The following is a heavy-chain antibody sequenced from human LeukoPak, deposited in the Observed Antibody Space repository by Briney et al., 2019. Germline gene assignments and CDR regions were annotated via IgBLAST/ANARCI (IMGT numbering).Heavy chain of an antibody. J-gene: IGHJ4*02. V-gene: IGHV1-2*06. Sequence: ASVKVSCKASGYTFTGFYIHWVRQAPGQGLEWMGRINPNSGDTNYAQKFLARVTMARDTSISTAFMELTRLRSDDTAVYYCARVGYYDGSGYLDYWGQGTLVPVSS. CDR3: ARVGYYDGSGYLDY. D-gene: IGHD3-22*01. CDR2: INPNSGDT. CDR1: GYTFTGFY.